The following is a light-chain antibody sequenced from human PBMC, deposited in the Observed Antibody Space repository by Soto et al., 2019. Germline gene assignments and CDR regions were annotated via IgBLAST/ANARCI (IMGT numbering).Light chain of an antibody. CDR3: QTWGTGIQV. CDR2: LNSDGSH. Sequence: QLVLTQSPSASASLGASVKLTCNLSSGHSSYAIAWHQQQPEKGPRYLMKLNSDGSHNKGDGIPDRFSGSSSGAERYLTISSLQSEDEADYYCQTWGTGIQVFGGGTKLTVL. V-gene: IGLV4-69*01. J-gene: IGLJ2*01. CDR1: SGHSSYA.